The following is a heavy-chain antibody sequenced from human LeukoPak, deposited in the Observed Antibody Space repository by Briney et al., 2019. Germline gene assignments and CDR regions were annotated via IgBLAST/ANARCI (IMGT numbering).Heavy chain of an antibody. CDR3: AKQAGTTSYYYYHMDV. Sequence: PGGSLRLSCAASGFTFSSYAMSWVRQAPGKGLEWVSDISGSGGSTYYADSVKGRFTISRDNSKNTLYLQMNSLRAEDTAVYYCAKQAGTTSYYYYHMDVWGKGTTVTVSS. CDR2: ISGSGGST. D-gene: IGHD6-19*01. CDR1: GFTFSSYA. J-gene: IGHJ6*03. V-gene: IGHV3-23*01.